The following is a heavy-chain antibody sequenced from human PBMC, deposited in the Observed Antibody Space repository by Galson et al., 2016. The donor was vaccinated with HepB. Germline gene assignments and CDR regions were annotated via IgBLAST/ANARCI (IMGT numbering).Heavy chain of an antibody. CDR1: VGSISRSSYY. Sequence: SETLSLTCSVSVGSISRSSYYWGWVRQSPGKGLEWIASIYSTGNTYFNPSLKSRVTISVDTSNNQFSLRLSSVTVEDTAVYYCARHNDFGVVRSPFAYWGQGILVTVS. D-gene: IGHD3-3*01. V-gene: IGHV4-39*01. J-gene: IGHJ4*02. CDR2: IYSTGNT. CDR3: ARHNDFGVVRSPFAY.